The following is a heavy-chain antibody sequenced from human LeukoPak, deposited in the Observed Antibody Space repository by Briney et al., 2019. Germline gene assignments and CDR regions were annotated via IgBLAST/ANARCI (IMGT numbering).Heavy chain of an antibody. CDR2: IYTDGTT. D-gene: IGHD6-13*01. CDR3: VKGGSSTWSWFDP. CDR1: GLTFTSYW. J-gene: IGHJ5*02. V-gene: IGHV3-74*01. Sequence: GGSLRLSCAASGLTFTSYWMHWVRQAPGKGLMWVSHIYTDGTTGHADSVKGRFTISRDNAKNTVYLQMNSLRAEDTAVYYCVKGGSSTWSWFDPWGQGTLVTVSS.